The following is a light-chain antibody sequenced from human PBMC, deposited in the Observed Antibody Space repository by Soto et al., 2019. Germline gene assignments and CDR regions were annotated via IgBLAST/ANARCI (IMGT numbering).Light chain of an antibody. V-gene: IGKV3-11*01. J-gene: IGKJ4*01. CDR1: QSVSSY. CDR2: DAS. Sequence: EIVLTQSPATLSLSPGERATLSCRASQSVSSYFAWYQQKPGQTPRLLIYDASNRATGTPARFSGSGSGTDFTLTISSLEPEDFALYYCQQRTNWPRTTFGGGTKVEIK. CDR3: QQRTNWPRTT.